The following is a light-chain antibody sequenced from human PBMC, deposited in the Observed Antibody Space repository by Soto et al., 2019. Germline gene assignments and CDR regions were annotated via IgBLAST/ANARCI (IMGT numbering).Light chain of an antibody. J-gene: IGKJ5*01. CDR1: QSVRSNF. CDR3: QQYGSSSIT. Sequence: EIVLTQSPGTLSLSPGERATLSRRASQSVRSNFLAWYQQKPGQAPRLLIYGASNRATGIPDRCSGSGSGTDCTLTISRLEPEDFAVYYCQQYGSSSITFGQGTRLEIK. V-gene: IGKV3-20*01. CDR2: GAS.